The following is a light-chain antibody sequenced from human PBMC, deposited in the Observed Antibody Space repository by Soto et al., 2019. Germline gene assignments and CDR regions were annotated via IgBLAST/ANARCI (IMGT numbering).Light chain of an antibody. J-gene: IGKJ4*01. V-gene: IGKV1-33*01. CDR2: DAS. CDR3: QQYDNLPLT. CDR1: QDISNY. Sequence: DIQMTQNTSSLSASVGDRVTITCQASQDISNYLNWYQQKPGKAPKLLIYDASNLETGVPSRFSGSGSGTDFTFTISSLQPEDIATYYCQQYDNLPLTFGGGTKVDI.